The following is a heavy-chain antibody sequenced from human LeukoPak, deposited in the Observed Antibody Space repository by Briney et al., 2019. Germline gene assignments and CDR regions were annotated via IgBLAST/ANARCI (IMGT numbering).Heavy chain of an antibody. CDR3: ARLKTPSRTIFGVVDDAFDI. CDR2: IIPIFGTA. D-gene: IGHD3-3*01. J-gene: IGHJ3*02. V-gene: IGHV1-69*05. CDR1: GGTFNSYA. Sequence: AASVKVSCKASGGTFNSYAISWVRQAPGQGLERMGGIIPIFGTANYAQKFQGRVTITTGESTSTAYMELSSLISEDTAVYYCARLKTPSRTIFGVVDDAFDIWGQGTMVTVSS.